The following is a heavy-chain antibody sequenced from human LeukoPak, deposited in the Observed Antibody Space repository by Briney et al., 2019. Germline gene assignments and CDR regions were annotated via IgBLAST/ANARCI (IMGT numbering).Heavy chain of an antibody. CDR3: ARHRIAAADDAFEI. Sequence: SGTLSLTCTVSGGFVSTSSYYWGWIRQPPGKGLEWIGTIYYSGSTYYNPSLKSRVTISVDTSKNLFSLKLSSVTAADTALYYCARHRIAAADDAFEIWGQGTMVTVSS. D-gene: IGHD6-13*01. J-gene: IGHJ3*02. V-gene: IGHV4-39*01. CDR1: GGFVSTSSYY. CDR2: IYYSGST.